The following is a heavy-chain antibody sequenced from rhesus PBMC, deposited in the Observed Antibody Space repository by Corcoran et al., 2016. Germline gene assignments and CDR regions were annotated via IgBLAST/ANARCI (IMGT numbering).Heavy chain of an antibody. D-gene: IGHD5-42*01. CDR3: AREGGYSGYGNFDY. J-gene: IGHJ4*01. Sequence: QLQLQESGPGLVKPSETLSLICAVSGGPISSTYWSWIRQPPWQGLAWIGRISGSGGSTDYNPSLKSRVTISTDTSKNQFSLKLSSGTAADTAVYYCAREGGYSGYGNFDYWGQGVLVTVSS. CDR2: ISGSGGST. CDR1: GGPISSTY. V-gene: IGHV4-173*01.